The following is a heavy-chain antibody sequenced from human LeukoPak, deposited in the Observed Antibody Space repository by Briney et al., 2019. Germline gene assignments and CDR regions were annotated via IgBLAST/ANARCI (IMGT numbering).Heavy chain of an antibody. Sequence: SETLSLTCTVSGGSISSSSYYWGWIRQPPGKGLEWIGSIYYSGSTYYNPSLKSRVTISVDTSKNQFSLKLSSVTAADTAVYYCARGLFRLYDSSGHDAFDIWGQGTMVTVSS. CDR2: IYYSGST. J-gene: IGHJ3*02. V-gene: IGHV4-39*01. CDR3: ARGLFRLYDSSGHDAFDI. D-gene: IGHD3-22*01. CDR1: GGSISSSSYY.